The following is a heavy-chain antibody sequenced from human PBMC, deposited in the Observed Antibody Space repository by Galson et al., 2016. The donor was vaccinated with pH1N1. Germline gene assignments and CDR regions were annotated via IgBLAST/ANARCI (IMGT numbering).Heavy chain of an antibody. D-gene: IGHD3-10*01. CDR2: IDWDDEK. Sequence: PALVKPTQTLKLTCAFSGFSLSTFGVRVSWIRQSPGKALEWLARIDWDDEKFYSPSLKTRLIISKDTSKDQVVLTMTNMDPVDTGTYYWARMGVASGGRYYYGMDVWGQGTTVTVSS. V-gene: IGHV2-70*04. CDR3: ARMGVASGGRYYYGMDV. J-gene: IGHJ6*02. CDR1: GFSLSTFGVR.